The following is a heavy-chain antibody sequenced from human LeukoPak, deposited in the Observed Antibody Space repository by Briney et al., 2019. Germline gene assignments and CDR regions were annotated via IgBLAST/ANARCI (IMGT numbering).Heavy chain of an antibody. CDR2: IGGSGGST. CDR1: GLTFSSSS. Sequence: GGSLRLSCAASGLTFSSSSMSWVRQVPGKGLEWVSGIGGSGGSTYYADSVKGRFTISRDNSKNTLYLQMNSLRAEDTAVYYCAKKLIVVVVAATSTGFDYWGQGTLVTVSS. CDR3: AKKLIVVVVAATSTGFDY. D-gene: IGHD2-15*01. J-gene: IGHJ4*02. V-gene: IGHV3-23*01.